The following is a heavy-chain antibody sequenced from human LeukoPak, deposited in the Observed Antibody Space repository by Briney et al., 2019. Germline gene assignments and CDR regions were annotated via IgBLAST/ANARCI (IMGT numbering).Heavy chain of an antibody. V-gene: IGHV4-39*07. CDR1: GGSISSSSYY. CDR3: ASLIWGQYTYDY. D-gene: IGHD2-2*02. Sequence: SETLSLTCTVSGGSISSSSYYWGWIRQPPGKGLGWIGSASYSGSTYFNPSLKSRVTMSVDTSKNQFSLILSSVTAADTALYYCASLIWGQYTYDYWGQGTLVTVSS. CDR2: ASYSGST. J-gene: IGHJ4*02.